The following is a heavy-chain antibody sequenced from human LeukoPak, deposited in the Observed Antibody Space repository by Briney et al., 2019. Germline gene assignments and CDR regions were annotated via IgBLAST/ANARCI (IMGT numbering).Heavy chain of an antibody. D-gene: IGHD3-10*01. J-gene: IGHJ5*01. V-gene: IGHV4-59*01. CDR1: GSSISTYY. CDR2: IYYSGST. Sequence: SETLSLTCTVSGSSISTYYWSWNRQAPGKGLEWIGYIYYSGSTNYNPSLQSRVTISVDTSKNQFSLRLKSVTAADTAVYYCARGSGNWFNYWGQGTLVTVSS. CDR3: ARGSGNWFNY.